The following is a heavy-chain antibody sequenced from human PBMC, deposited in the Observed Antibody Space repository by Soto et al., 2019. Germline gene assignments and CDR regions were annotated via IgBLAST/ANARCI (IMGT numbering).Heavy chain of an antibody. Sequence: QVQLVESGGGVVQPGRSLRLSCAASGFTFSSYAMHWVRQAPGKGLEWVAVISYDGSNKYYADSVKGRFTISRDNSKNTLYLQMNSLRAEDTAVYYCARGYCSGDSCLDYWGQGTLVTVSS. D-gene: IGHD2-15*01. J-gene: IGHJ4*02. CDR3: ARGYCSGDSCLDY. CDR1: GFTFSSYA. CDR2: ISYDGSNK. V-gene: IGHV3-30-3*01.